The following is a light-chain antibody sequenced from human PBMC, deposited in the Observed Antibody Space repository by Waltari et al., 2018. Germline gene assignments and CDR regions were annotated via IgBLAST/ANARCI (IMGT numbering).Light chain of an antibody. V-gene: IGKV3-20*01. J-gene: IGKJ1*01. CDR2: GAS. CDR3: QKYDRLPAT. Sequence: EIVLTQSPGTLSLSPGERGTPPCRASQSVSRFLAWYQQKPGQAPRPLIYGASTRATGIPDRFSGSGSGTDFSLTISRLEPEDFAVYYCQKYDRLPATFGQGTKVEIK. CDR1: QSVSRF.